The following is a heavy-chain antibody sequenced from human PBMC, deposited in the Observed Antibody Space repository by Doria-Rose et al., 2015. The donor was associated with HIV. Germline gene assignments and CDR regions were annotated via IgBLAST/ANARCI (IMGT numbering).Heavy chain of an antibody. V-gene: IGHV3-72*01. Sequence: VQLVQSGGGLVQPGGSLRLSCAASGFTFSDHYMDWVRQAPGKGLEWDGRSKNKVKSYITEYAASVKGRFTISKDDSKNSLYLQMNSMKSEDTAVYYCATWISGTYNYWGQGTLVTVSS. CDR3: ATWISGTYNY. J-gene: IGHJ4*02. CDR1: GFTFSDHY. D-gene: IGHD1-26*01. CDR2: SKNKVKSYIT.